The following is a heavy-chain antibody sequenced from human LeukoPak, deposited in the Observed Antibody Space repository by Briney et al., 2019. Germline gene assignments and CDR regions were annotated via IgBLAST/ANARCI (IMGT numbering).Heavy chain of an antibody. CDR2: IYYTGST. Sequence: SETLSLTCTVSGGSISSYYWSWMRQPPGKGLEWIGHIYYTGSTNYNPSLKSRVTISVDRSKNQYSLKLTSVTAADTAVYYCARAVVRGVLNWFDPWGQGTLVTVSS. D-gene: IGHD3-10*01. CDR3: ARAVVRGVLNWFDP. CDR1: GGSISSYY. J-gene: IGHJ5*02. V-gene: IGHV4-59*01.